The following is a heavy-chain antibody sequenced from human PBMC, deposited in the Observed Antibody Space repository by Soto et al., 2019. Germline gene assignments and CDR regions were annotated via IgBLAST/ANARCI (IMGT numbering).Heavy chain of an antibody. CDR3: AKDRGDYYYDSSGYYWGAFDI. CDR1: GFTFSSYA. D-gene: IGHD3-22*01. Sequence: GGSLRLSCAASGFTFSSYAMSWVRQAPGKGLEWVSAISGSGGSTYYADSVKGRFTISRDNSKNTLYLQMNSLRAEDTAVYYCAKDRGDYYYDSSGYYWGAFDIWGQGTMVTVSS. CDR2: ISGSGGST. J-gene: IGHJ3*02. V-gene: IGHV3-23*01.